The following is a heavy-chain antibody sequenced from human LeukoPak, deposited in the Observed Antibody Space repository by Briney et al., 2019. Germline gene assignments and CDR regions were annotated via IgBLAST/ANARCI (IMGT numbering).Heavy chain of an antibody. CDR1: GYAFTSYD. D-gene: IGHD2-2*03. Sequence: ASVKVSRKASGYAFTSYDINWVRQATGQGLEWMGWMNPNSGNTGYAQKFQGRVTMTRNTSISTAYMELSSLRSEDTAVYYCARVGLDIVVVPAASDSWFDPWGQGTLVTVSS. CDR2: MNPNSGNT. J-gene: IGHJ5*02. V-gene: IGHV1-8*01. CDR3: ARVGLDIVVVPAASDSWFDP.